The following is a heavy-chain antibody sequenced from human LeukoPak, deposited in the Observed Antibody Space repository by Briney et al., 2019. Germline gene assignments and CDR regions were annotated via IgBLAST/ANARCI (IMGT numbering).Heavy chain of an antibody. CDR2: IYPADSDT. CDR3: ARRKGDGYNSPFDY. Sequence: GESLKISCKGSGYSFTTYWIAWVRQMPGKGLEWMGIIYPADSDTRYSPSFQGQVTISADKSINTASLQWTSLKASDTAMYYCARRKGDGYNSPFDYWGQGTLVTVSS. D-gene: IGHD5-24*01. V-gene: IGHV5-51*01. CDR1: GYSFTTYW. J-gene: IGHJ4*02.